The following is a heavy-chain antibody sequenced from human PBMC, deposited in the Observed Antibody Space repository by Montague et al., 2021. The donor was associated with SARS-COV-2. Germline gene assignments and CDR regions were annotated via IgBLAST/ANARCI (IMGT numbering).Heavy chain of an antibody. J-gene: IGHJ6*02. D-gene: IGHD3-9*01. CDR3: ARGLLRYFFD. CDR2: FYYTGST. Sequence: SETLSLTCTVFGGSFSEYYWTWIRQSPGKGLEWIGEFYYTGSTNYNPSLKSRVTISVDTSKKHFSLKLTSMTAADTAIYYCARGLLRYFFDWGQGTTVTVSS. CDR1: GGSFSEYY. V-gene: IGHV4-34*01.